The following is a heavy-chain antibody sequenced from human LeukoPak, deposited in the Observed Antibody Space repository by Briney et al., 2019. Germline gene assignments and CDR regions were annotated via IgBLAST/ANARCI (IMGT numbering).Heavy chain of an antibody. CDR3: ARGYCSGGSCYFIFDY. CDR2: INPNSGGT. CDR1: GYTFTGYY. Sequence: ASVKVFCKASGYTFTGYYMHWVRQAPGQGLEWMGWINPNSGGTNYAQKFQGRVTMTRDTSISTAYMELSRLRSDDTAVYYCARGYCSGGSCYFIFDYWGQGTLVTVSS. J-gene: IGHJ4*02. V-gene: IGHV1-2*02. D-gene: IGHD2-15*01.